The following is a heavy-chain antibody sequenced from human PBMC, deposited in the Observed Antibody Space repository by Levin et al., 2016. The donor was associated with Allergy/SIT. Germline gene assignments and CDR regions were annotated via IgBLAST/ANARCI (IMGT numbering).Heavy chain of an antibody. V-gene: IGHV1-2*04. J-gene: IGHJ6*03. CDR3: ARGVRITMVRGAMASTGYYYMDV. CDR2: INPNSGGT. Sequence: VRQMPGKGLEWMGWINPNSGGTNYAQKFQGWVTMTRDTSISTAYMELSRLRSDDTAVYYCARGVRITMVRGAMASTGYYYMDVWGKGTTVTVSS. D-gene: IGHD3-10*01.